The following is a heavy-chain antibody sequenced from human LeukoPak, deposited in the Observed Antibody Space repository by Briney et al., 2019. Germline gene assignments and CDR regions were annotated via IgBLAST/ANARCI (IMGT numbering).Heavy chain of an antibody. Sequence: PGGSLRLPCAASGFTFSSYEINWVRQAPGKGLVWVSSISGSGSTENYADSVAGRFTISRDNAKDSLFLPMNSLRGEDTAVYYCARGGRGYGMDVWGQGTTVTVSS. CDR2: ISGSGSTE. J-gene: IGHJ6*02. V-gene: IGHV3-48*03. CDR3: ARGGRGYGMDV. CDR1: GFTFSSYE.